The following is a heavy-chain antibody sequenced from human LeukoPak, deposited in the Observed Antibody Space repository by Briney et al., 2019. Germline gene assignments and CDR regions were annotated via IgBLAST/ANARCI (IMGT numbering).Heavy chain of an antibody. J-gene: IGHJ3*02. CDR3: ARDLGGGDAFDI. D-gene: IGHD3-16*01. CDR1: GFTFSSYE. Sequence: GGSLRLSCAASGFTFSSYEMNWVRQAPGKGLEWVSYISSSYRTIYYADSVKGRFTVSRDNAKNSLYLQMSSLRAEDTAFYYCARDLGGGDAFDIWGQGTMVTVSS. V-gene: IGHV3-48*03. CDR2: ISSSYRTI.